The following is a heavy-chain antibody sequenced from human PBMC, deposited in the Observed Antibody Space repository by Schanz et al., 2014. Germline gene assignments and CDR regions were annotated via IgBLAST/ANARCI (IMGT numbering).Heavy chain of an antibody. CDR3: ARHLVNAYGMDV. CDR2: IHHSGSI. D-gene: IGHD3-3*02. V-gene: IGHV4-34*01. Sequence: QVQLQQWGAGLLKPSETLSLTCAVYGGPFSGYFWCWIRQSPGQGLQWIGEIHHSGSIIYNPSLRSGVTISMDTSKNQFFLKVTSVTAADTAVYYCARHLVNAYGMDVWGQGIAVTVSS. J-gene: IGHJ6*02. CDR1: GGPFSGYF.